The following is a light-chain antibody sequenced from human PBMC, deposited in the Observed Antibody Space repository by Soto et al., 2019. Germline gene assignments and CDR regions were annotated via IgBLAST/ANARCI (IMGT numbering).Light chain of an antibody. CDR2: LNSDGSH. V-gene: IGLV4-69*01. CDR1: SGHSSYA. CDR3: QTWGTGIHVV. Sequence: QPVLTQSPSASASLGASVKLTCTLSSGHSSYAIAWHQQQPGKGPRYLMKLNSDGSHNKGDGIPDRFSGSSSGAERYLTISSLQSEDEADYYCQTWGTGIHVVFGGGTKVTVL. J-gene: IGLJ2*01.